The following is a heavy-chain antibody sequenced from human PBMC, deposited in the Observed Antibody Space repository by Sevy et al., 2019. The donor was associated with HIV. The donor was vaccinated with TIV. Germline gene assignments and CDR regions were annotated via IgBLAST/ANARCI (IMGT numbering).Heavy chain of an antibody. D-gene: IGHD1-7*01. J-gene: IGHJ5*02. CDR3: AREVTGTTYGFDP. Sequence: ASVKVSCKASGGTFSSHAISWVRQAPGQGLEWMGGFIPIYGKINYAQKFQGRVTITADESTSTVYMVLSSLRPDDAAVYYCAREVTGTTYGFDPWGQGTLVTVSS. V-gene: IGHV1-69*13. CDR1: GGTFSSHA. CDR2: FIPIYGKI.